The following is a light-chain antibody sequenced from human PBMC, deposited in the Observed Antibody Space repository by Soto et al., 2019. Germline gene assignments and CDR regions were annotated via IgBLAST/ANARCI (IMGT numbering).Light chain of an antibody. CDR3: QQYNDLVT. CDR1: QSVSSH. V-gene: IGKV3-15*01. Sequence: IVMTQSPGTLSVSPGERVTLSCRASQSVSSHLAWYQQKPGQAPRLLMYDASTRANGVPPRFSGSGSWTEFTLTITSLQSEDFTLYYCQQYNDLVTFGGGTKVEIK. CDR2: DAS. J-gene: IGKJ4*01.